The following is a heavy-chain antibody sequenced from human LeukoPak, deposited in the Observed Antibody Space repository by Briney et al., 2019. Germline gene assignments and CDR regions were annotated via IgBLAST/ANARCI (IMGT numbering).Heavy chain of an antibody. CDR2: IYYSGIT. V-gene: IGHV4-59*01. D-gene: IGHD6-19*01. J-gene: IGHJ4*02. Sequence: SETLSLTCTVSGGSISSYYWNWIRQSPGKGLEWIGYIYYSGITNYNPSLKSRVAISVDTSKNQFSLNLSSVTAADTAVYYCARVRKSSGWKFDYWGQGTLVTVSS. CDR1: GGSISSYY. CDR3: ARVRKSSGWKFDY.